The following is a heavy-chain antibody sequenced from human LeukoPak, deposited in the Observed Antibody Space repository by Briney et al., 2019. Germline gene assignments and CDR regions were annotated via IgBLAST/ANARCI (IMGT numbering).Heavy chain of an antibody. CDR1: GFTFSSFA. Sequence: GGSLRLSCAASGFTFSSFAMHWVRQAPGKGLEWVAFIRYDASNKYYADSVKGRFTISRDNSENTLYLQMNSLRAEDTAVYYCAKGSTMILDAFDIWGQGTMVTVSS. V-gene: IGHV3-30*02. CDR3: AKGSTMILDAFDI. J-gene: IGHJ3*02. CDR2: IRYDASNK. D-gene: IGHD3-22*01.